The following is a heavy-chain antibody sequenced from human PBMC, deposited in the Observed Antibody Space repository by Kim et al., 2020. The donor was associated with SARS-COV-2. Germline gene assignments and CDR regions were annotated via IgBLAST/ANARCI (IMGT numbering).Heavy chain of an antibody. CDR2: IKSDGTIT. V-gene: IGHV3-74*01. D-gene: IGHD6-19*01. CDR1: GFTFNTYW. CDR3: ARVGAVAGTFDN. Sequence: GGSLRLSCAASGFTFNTYWMHWVRQAPGKGLVWVSRIKSDGTITTYADSVKGRFTISRDNAKNTLYLQMNSLTAEDTAVYYCARVGAVAGTFDNWGQGNL. J-gene: IGHJ4*02.